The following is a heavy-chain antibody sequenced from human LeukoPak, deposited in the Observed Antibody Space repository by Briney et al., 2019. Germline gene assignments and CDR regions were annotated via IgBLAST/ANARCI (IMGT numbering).Heavy chain of an antibody. Sequence: GGSLRLSCAASEFTFSNYGMHWVRQAPGKGLEWVAFIRYDGSNKYYADSVKGRFTISRDNSKNTLYLQMNSLRPEDTAVYYCAKDALGFGGAFDYWGQGTLVTVSS. CDR1: EFTFSNYG. D-gene: IGHD3-10*01. CDR3: AKDALGFGGAFDY. V-gene: IGHV3-30*02. J-gene: IGHJ4*02. CDR2: IRYDGSNK.